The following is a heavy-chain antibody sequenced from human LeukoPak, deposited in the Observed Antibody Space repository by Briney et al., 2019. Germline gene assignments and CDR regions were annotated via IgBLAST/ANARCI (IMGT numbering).Heavy chain of an antibody. CDR1: GFTFSNYA. D-gene: IGHD3-10*01. CDR3: AEGSGTYYSLDN. J-gene: IGHJ4*02. Sequence: PGGSLRLSCAASGFTFSNYAMSWVRQAPGKGLEWVSSLSGSGGSTYYADSVKGRFTISRDNSKNTLYLQMNSLRDEDTAVYYCAEGSGTYYSLDNWGQGTLVTVSS. V-gene: IGHV3-23*01. CDR2: LSGSGGST.